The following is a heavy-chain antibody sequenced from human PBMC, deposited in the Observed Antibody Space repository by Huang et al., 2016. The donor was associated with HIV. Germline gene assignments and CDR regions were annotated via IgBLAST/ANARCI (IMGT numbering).Heavy chain of an antibody. Sequence: QVQLVQSRAEVKKPGASVKVSCKVSEYTLTELSIHWVRQPPGKGLELMGGCDPEIGETIYAQKFQGRVTMTEDTSTETAFMELSGLRPEDTAVYYCATGFDVFFDFWGQGTLVTVSS. J-gene: IGHJ4*02. D-gene: IGHD3-9*01. CDR2: CDPEIGET. V-gene: IGHV1-24*01. CDR1: EYTLTELS. CDR3: ATGFDVFFDF.